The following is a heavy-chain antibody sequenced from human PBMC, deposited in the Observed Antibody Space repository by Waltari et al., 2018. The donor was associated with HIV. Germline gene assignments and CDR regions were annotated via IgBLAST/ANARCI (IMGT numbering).Heavy chain of an antibody. Sequence: EVQLVQSGAEVKKPGESLRISCKGSGYSFTSYWISWGRQMPGNGLEWMGRIYPRDCYNNDSPSVKGHVTISADKSISTAYLQWSSLKASDTAMYYCARHAYSRIHPYWYFDLWGRGTLVTVSS. D-gene: IGHD2-21*01. CDR3: ARHAYSRIHPYWYFDL. V-gene: IGHV5-10-1*01. CDR1: GYSFTSYW. CDR2: IYPRDCYN. J-gene: IGHJ2*01.